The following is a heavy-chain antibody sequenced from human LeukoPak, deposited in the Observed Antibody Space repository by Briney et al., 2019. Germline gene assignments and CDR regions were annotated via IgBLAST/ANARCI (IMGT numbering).Heavy chain of an antibody. CDR2: ISSSGGDK. J-gene: IGHJ4*02. Sequence: PGGSLRLSCAASGFTFSSYAMSWVRQAPGKGLEWVSGISSSGGDKPYADSVKGRFTISRDNSKNMLYLQMNSLRAEDTAVYYRAKKNSGLHPFDYWGQGTLVTVSS. V-gene: IGHV3-23*01. CDR3: AKKNSGLHPFDY. CDR1: GFTFSSYA. D-gene: IGHD4-23*01.